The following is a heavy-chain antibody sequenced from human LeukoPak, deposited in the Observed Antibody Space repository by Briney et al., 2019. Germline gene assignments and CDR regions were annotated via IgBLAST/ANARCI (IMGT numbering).Heavy chain of an antibody. CDR3: AKVMKGSERLTMVRGVIIKTAGLYYMDV. D-gene: IGHD3-10*01. CDR1: GFTVSSNY. J-gene: IGHJ6*03. V-gene: IGHV3-53*01. Sequence: PGGXXRLSCAASGFTVSSNYMSWVRQAPGKGLEWVSVIYSGGSTYYSDSVTGRCTISRDNYKNRGYLRMKSLRAEDEAVYYCAKVMKGSERLTMVRGVIIKTAGLYYMDVWGKGTTVTVSS. CDR2: IYSGGST.